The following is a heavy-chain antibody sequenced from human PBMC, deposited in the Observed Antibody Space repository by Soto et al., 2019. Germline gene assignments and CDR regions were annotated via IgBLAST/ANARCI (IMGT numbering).Heavy chain of an antibody. V-gene: IGHV3-33*01. Sequence: QVQLVESGEGVVQPGRSLTLSCAASGFTFRSYGMHWVRQAPGKGLEWVAVIWYDGSNKDYADSVKGRFTISRDNSKNTLYLQMNILRAEDTAVYYCVREGAEATAMGWYMDVWGKGTTVTVSS. CDR2: IWYDGSNK. CDR3: VREGAEATAMGWYMDV. CDR1: GFTFRSYG. J-gene: IGHJ6*03. D-gene: IGHD5-18*01.